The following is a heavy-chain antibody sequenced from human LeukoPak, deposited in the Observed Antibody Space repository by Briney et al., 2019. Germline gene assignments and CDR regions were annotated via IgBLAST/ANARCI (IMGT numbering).Heavy chain of an antibody. J-gene: IGHJ4*02. Sequence: SVKLSCKASGYTFTGYHMHLVRQAHGQALEWMGWINPNSGGTNYAQKFQDRVTMTSDTPINTAYMELSRLTSDDTAVYYCARSTVEGNLNPYYFDYWGQGTLVTVPS. CDR2: INPNSGGT. V-gene: IGHV1-2*02. CDR1: GYTFTGYH. CDR3: ARSTVEGNLNPYYFDY. D-gene: IGHD4-23*01.